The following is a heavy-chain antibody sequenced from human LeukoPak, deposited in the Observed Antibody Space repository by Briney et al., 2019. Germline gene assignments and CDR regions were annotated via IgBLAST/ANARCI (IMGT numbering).Heavy chain of an antibody. CDR1: GFTFSSYA. J-gene: IGHJ5*02. CDR3: SKDRSHYGGYGPMNWVGP. D-gene: IGHD4-17*01. V-gene: IGHV3-23*01. CDR2: ISGSGGST. Sequence: GGSLRLSCAASGFTFSSYAMSWVRQAPGKGLEWVSAISGSGGSTYYADSVKGRFTISRDNSKNTLYLQMNSLRAEDTAVYYWSKDRSHYGGYGPMNWVGPLGQGTLVTVSS.